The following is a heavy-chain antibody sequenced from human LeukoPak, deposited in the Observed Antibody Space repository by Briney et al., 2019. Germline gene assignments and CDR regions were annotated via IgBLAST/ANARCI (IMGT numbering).Heavy chain of an antibody. J-gene: IGHJ3*02. CDR1: GGSISSGDYY. Sequence: SQTLSLTCTVSGGSISSGDYYWSRIRQPPGKGLERIGYIYYSGSTYYNPALKSRVTISVDTSNNQFYLKLSSAAAADPDVYFCARGAIPSTNRDDAFDIWGQGTMVTVSS. D-gene: IGHD2-8*01. V-gene: IGHV4-30-4*08. CDR2: IYYSGST. CDR3: ARGAIPSTNRDDAFDI.